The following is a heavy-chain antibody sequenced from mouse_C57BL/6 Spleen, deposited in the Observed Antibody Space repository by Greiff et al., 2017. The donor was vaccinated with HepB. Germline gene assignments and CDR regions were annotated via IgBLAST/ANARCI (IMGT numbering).Heavy chain of an antibody. CDR1: GYTFTSYW. CDR3: AFLTGTWYFDV. Sequence: VKLQQPGAELVRPGTSVKLSCKASGYTFTSYWMHWVKQRPGQGLEWIGVIDPSDSYTNYNQKFKGKATLTVDTSSSTAYMQLSSLTSEDSAVYYCAFLTGTWYFDVWGTGTTVTVSS. CDR2: IDPSDSYT. D-gene: IGHD4-1*01. V-gene: IGHV1-59*01. J-gene: IGHJ1*03.